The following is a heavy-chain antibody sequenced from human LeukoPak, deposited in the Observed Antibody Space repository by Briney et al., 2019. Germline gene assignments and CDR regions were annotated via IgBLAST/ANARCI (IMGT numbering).Heavy chain of an antibody. CDR2: IYYSGST. CDR3: ARVSVWGSYLHPDAFDI. CDR1: GGSISSGGYY. J-gene: IGHJ3*02. Sequence: PSETLSLTCTVSGGSISSGGYYWSWIRQHPGKGLEWIGYIYYSGSTYYNPSLKSRVTISVDTSKNQFSLKLSSVTAADTAVYYCARVSVWGSYLHPDAFDIWGQGTMVTVSS. D-gene: IGHD3-16*02. V-gene: IGHV4-31*03.